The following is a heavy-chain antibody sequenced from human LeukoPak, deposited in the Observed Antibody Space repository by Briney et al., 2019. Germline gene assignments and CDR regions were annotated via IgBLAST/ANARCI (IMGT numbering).Heavy chain of an antibody. Sequence: GRSLRLSCAASGFTFSSYGMHWVRQAPGKGLEWVAIIWYDGSNKYYADSVKGRFTISRDNSKNTLYLQMNSLRAEDTAVYYCARVGRGSGSYYRPHFDYWGQGTLVTVSS. J-gene: IGHJ4*02. CDR1: GFTFSSYG. V-gene: IGHV3-33*01. D-gene: IGHD3-10*01. CDR2: IWYDGSNK. CDR3: ARVGRGSGSYYRPHFDY.